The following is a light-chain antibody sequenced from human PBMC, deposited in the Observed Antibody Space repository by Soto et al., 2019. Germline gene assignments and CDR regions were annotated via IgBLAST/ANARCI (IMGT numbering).Light chain of an antibody. CDR3: QQSYSTPLP. CDR2: AAS. Sequence: DIHMTHSPSSLSASVGDRVIITCRASQSISSYLNWYQQKPGKAPKLLIYAASNLQSGVSSRFSGSGSGTDFTLTISSLQPEDFETYYSQQSYSTPLPLGRGTKVHI. CDR1: QSISSY. V-gene: IGKV1-39*01. J-gene: IGKJ4*01.